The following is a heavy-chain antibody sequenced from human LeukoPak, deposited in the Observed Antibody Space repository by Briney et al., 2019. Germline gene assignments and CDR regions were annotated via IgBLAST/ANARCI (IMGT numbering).Heavy chain of an antibody. Sequence: PSETLSLTCTVSGGSISSSSYYWGWIRQPPGKGLEWIGSIYYSGSTYYNPSLKSRVTISVDTSKNQFSLKLSSVTAADTAVYYRSGPNGGSYRVIGFWGQGTLVTVSS. CDR3: SGPNGGSYRVIGF. CDR2: IYYSGST. V-gene: IGHV4-39*01. J-gene: IGHJ4*02. CDR1: GGSISSSSYY. D-gene: IGHD1-26*01.